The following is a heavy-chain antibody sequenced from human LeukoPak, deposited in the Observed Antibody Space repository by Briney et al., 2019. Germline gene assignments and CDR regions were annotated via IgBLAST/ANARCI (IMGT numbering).Heavy chain of an antibody. CDR1: GGTFSSYA. D-gene: IGHD3-3*01. CDR2: IIPIFGTA. V-gene: IGHV1-69*13. J-gene: IGHJ6*03. Sequence: ASVKVSCKASGGTFSSYAISWVRQAPGQGLEWMGGIIPIFGTANCAQKFQGRVTITADESTSTAYMELSSLRSEDTAVYYCARDPELRFLESPDRYYYMDVWGKGTTVTVSS. CDR3: ARDPELRFLESPDRYYYMDV.